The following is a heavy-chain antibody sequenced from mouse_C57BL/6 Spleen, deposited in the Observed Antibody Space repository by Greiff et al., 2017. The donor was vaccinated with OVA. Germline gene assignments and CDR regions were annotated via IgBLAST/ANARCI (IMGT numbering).Heavy chain of an antibody. J-gene: IGHJ3*01. D-gene: IGHD2-5*01. CDR1: GFNIKNTY. CDR3: ARDYYSNYPWFAY. CDR2: IDPANGNT. V-gene: IGHV14-3*01. Sequence: VQLKQSVAELVRPGASVKLSCTASGFNIKNTYMHWVKQRPEQGLEWIGRIDPANGNTKYAPKFQGKATITADTSSNTAYLQLSSLTSEDTAIYYCARDYYSNYPWFAYWGQGTLVTVSA.